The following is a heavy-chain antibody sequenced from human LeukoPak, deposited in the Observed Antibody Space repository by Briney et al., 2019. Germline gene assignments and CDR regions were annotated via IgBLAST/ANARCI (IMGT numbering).Heavy chain of an antibody. CDR3: AKERDYYDSSGYYNGGFDH. Sequence: PGGSLRLSCAASGFTFSSYAMSWGRQAPGKGLEWVSAISGSGGSTYYADSVKGRFTISRDNSKNTLYLQMNSLRAEDTAVYYCAKERDYYDSSGYYNGGFDHWGQGTLVTVSS. CDR1: GFTFSSYA. V-gene: IGHV3-23*01. D-gene: IGHD3-22*01. CDR2: ISGSGGST. J-gene: IGHJ5*02.